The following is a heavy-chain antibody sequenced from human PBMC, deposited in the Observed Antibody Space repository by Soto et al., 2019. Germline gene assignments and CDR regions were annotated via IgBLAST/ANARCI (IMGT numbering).Heavy chain of an antibody. Sequence: ASVKVSCKAAGYTFTSYDINWVRQATGQGLEWMGWMNPNSGNTGYAQKFQGRVTMTRNTSISTAYMELSSLRSEDTAVYYCAKDWYSSGWSFDYWGQGTLVTVSS. CDR1: GYTFTSYD. CDR2: MNPNSGNT. V-gene: IGHV1-8*01. J-gene: IGHJ4*02. D-gene: IGHD6-19*01. CDR3: AKDWYSSGWSFDY.